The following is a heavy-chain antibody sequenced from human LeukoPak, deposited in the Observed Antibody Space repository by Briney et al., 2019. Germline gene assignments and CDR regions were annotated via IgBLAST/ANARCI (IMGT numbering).Heavy chain of an antibody. J-gene: IGHJ3*01. V-gene: IGHV1-2*02. CDR1: GYTFTTYG. CDR3: ARVRRLMQTFDV. CDR2: INPNTGDT. Sequence: ASVKVSCKASGYTFTTYGFSWVRQAPGQGPEWMGWINPNTGDTNYAPKFRGRVSMTRDESVSTAYMELSGLTSDDTAVFYCARVRRLMQTFDVWGQGTMVTVSS. D-gene: IGHD4/OR15-4a*01.